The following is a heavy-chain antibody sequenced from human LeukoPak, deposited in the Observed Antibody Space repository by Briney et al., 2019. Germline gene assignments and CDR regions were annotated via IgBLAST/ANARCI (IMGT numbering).Heavy chain of an antibody. D-gene: IGHD2-15*01. CDR3: ASLGYCSGGSCSYTIFDY. CDR2: IIPIFGTA. J-gene: IGHJ4*02. V-gene: IGHV1-69*06. CDR1: GGTFSSYA. Sequence: SVKVSCKASGGTFSSYAISWVRQAPGQGLEWMGGIIPIFGTANYAQKFQGRVTITADKSMSTAYMELSSLRSEDTAVYYCASLGYCSGGSCSYTIFDYWGQGTLVTVSS.